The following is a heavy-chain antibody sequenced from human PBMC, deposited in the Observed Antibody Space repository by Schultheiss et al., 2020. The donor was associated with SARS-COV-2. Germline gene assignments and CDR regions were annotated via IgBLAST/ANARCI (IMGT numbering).Heavy chain of an antibody. Sequence: SETLSLTCTVSGGSISSSSYYWSWIRQPPGKGLEWIGEINNSGSTNYNPSLKSRVTISVDTSKNQFSLKLSSVTAADTAVYYCARGRYANIVVVPAAKYYFDYWGQGTLVTVSS. V-gene: IGHV4-39*07. CDR2: INNSGST. D-gene: IGHD2-2*01. CDR3: ARGRYANIVVVPAAKYYFDY. CDR1: GGSISSSSYY. J-gene: IGHJ4*02.